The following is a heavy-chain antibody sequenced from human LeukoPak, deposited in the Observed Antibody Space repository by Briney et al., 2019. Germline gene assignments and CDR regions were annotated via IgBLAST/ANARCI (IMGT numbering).Heavy chain of an antibody. CDR3: ARSGVLLWFGESIFDY. CDR2: ISSSGSTI. D-gene: IGHD3-10*01. V-gene: IGHV3-11*01. CDR1: GFTFSDYY. Sequence: GGSLRLSCAASGFTFSDYYMSWIREAPGKGLEWVSYISSSGSTIYYADSVKGRFTISRDNAKNSLYLQMNSLRAEDTAVYYCARSGVLLWFGESIFDYWGQGTLVTVSS. J-gene: IGHJ4*02.